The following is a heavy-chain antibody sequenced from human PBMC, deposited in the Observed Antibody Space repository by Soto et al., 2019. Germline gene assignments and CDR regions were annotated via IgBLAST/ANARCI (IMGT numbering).Heavy chain of an antibody. D-gene: IGHD6-13*01. CDR1: GFSLSTTGVG. CDR2: IYWNDDK. J-gene: IGHJ4*02. Sequence: QITLKESGPTLVKPTQTLTLTCTFSGFSLSTTGVGVSWIRQPPGKALEWLALIYWNDDKRYSPSLKSRLTITKDTSKNQVVLTMTNMDPVDTATYYCAHRGGAAVGLYYFDYWGQGALVTDSS. V-gene: IGHV2-5*01. CDR3: AHRGGAAVGLYYFDY.